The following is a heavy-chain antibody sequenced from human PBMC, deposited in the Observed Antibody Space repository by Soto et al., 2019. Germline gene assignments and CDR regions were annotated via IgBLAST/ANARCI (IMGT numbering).Heavy chain of an antibody. CDR2: IHWNDDK. J-gene: IGHJ5*02. CDR1: GFSLSVYGVR. D-gene: IGHD3-22*01. V-gene: IGHV2-5*01. CDR3: AHTKDSSGFLTS. Sequence: QITLKESGPTLVNPTQTLTLTCSFSGFSLSVYGVRVIWFRQPPGETLEWLALIHWNDDKRYSPYLKSRLTITKDTSKNQVVLTLTNLDPLDTGTYFCAHTKDSSGFLTSWGQGILVTVSS.